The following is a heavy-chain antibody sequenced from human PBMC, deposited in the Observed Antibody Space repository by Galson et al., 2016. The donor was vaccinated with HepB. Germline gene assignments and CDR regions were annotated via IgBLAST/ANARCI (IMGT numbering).Heavy chain of an antibody. D-gene: IGHD3-22*01. CDR3: ARDHYASSGLN. CDR2: INHSGRI. Sequence: ETLSLTCAVYGGSFSNHYWNWIRQTPQRGLEWIGDINHSGRINYNPTFESRVTISLDMSKNQYSLKLTSVTAADTAVYYCARDHYASSGLNWGQGTLVTVSS. V-gene: IGHV4-34*01. J-gene: IGHJ4*02. CDR1: GGSFSNHY.